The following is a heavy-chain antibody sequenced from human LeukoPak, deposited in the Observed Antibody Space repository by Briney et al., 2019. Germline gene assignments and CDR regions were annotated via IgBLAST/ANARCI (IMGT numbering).Heavy chain of an antibody. J-gene: IGHJ4*02. Sequence: SETLSLTCTVSGGSISSGGYYWSWIRQPPGKGLEWIGYIYHSGSTYYNPSLKSRVTISVDRSKNQFSLKLSSVTAADTAVYYCARDKRRVMGTLSFFDYWGQGTLVTVSS. V-gene: IGHV4-30-2*01. CDR3: ARDKRRVMGTLSFFDY. CDR1: GGSISSGGYY. CDR2: IYHSGST. D-gene: IGHD2-8*01.